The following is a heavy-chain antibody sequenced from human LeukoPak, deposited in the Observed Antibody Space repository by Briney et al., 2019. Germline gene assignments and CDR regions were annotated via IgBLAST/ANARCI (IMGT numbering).Heavy chain of an antibody. Sequence: GSSVKVSCKASGGTFSSYAISWERQAPGXXXXXXXXXXXXXXXAXXXQKFQGRVTITADESTSTAYMEQSSLRSEDTAVYYCARXAXXVYCSGGSCYSEHYYYGMDVWGQGTTVTVSS. D-gene: IGHD2-15*01. V-gene: IGHV1-69*01. CDR1: GGTFSSYA. CDR2: XXXXXXXA. CDR3: ARXAXXVYCSGGSCYSEHYYYGMDV. J-gene: IGHJ6*02.